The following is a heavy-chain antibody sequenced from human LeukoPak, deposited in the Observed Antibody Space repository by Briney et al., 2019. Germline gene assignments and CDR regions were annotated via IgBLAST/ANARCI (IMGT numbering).Heavy chain of an antibody. CDR3: AREGEGTTVTSFDY. CDR1: GYTFTGYY. V-gene: IGHV1-2*02. CDR2: IDPNSGGT. D-gene: IGHD4-11*01. J-gene: IGHJ4*02. Sequence: ASVKVSCKASGYTFTGYYMHWVRQAPGQGLEWMGWIDPNSGGTNYARKFQGRVTMTRDTSISTAYMELSRLRSDDTAVYYCAREGEGTTVTSFDYWGQGTLVTVSS.